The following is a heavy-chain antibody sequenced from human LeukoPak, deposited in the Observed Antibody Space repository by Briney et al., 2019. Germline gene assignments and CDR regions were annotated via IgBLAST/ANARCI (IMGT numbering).Heavy chain of an antibody. J-gene: IGHJ4*02. Sequence: PSETLSLTCAVYGGSFSGYYWSWIRQPPGKGLEWIGEINHSGSTNYNPSLKSRVTISVDTSKNQFSLKLSSVTAADMAVYYCARVPKSSYDYVWGSYRYTGYYFDYWGQGTLVTVSS. CDR1: GGSFSGYY. D-gene: IGHD3-16*02. CDR3: ARVPKSSYDYVWGSYRYTGYYFDY. V-gene: IGHV4-34*01. CDR2: INHSGST.